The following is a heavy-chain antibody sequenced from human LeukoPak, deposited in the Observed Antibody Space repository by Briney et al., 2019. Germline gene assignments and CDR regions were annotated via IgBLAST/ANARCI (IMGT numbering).Heavy chain of an antibody. CDR3: ARGFGELAFDY. D-gene: IGHD3-10*01. CDR1: GYNFITYW. J-gene: IGHJ4*02. Sequence: GESLKISCKASGYNFITYWIGWVRQMPGKGLEWVGIIDPSDSDTRYSPSFQGQVTISADKSISTAYLQWSSLKASDTAMYYCARGFGELAFDYWGQGTLVTVSS. CDR2: IDPSDSDT. V-gene: IGHV5-51*01.